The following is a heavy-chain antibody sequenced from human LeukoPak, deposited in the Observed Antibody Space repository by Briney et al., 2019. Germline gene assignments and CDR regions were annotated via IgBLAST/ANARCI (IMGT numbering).Heavy chain of an antibody. Sequence: GGSLRLSCAAPGFTFSSYEMNWVRQAPGKGLEWVSYISSSGSTIYYADSVKGRFTISRDNAKNSLYLQMNSLRAEDTAVYYCARDWDSSGYTNWFDPWGQGTLVTVSS. CDR3: ARDWDSSGYTNWFDP. CDR2: ISSSGSTI. CDR1: GFTFSSYE. D-gene: IGHD3-22*01. V-gene: IGHV3-48*03. J-gene: IGHJ5*02.